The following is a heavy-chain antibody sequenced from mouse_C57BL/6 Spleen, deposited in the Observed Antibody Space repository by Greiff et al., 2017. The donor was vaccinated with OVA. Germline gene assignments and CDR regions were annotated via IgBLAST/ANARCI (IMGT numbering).Heavy chain of an antibody. Sequence: EVMLVESGGGLVKPGGSLKLSCAASGFTFSDYGMHWVRQAPEKGLEWVAYISSGSSTIYYADTVKGRFTISRDNAKNTLFLQMTSLRSEHTAMYYCAREELGRYYAMDYWGQGTSVTVSS. CDR1: GFTFSDYG. CDR2: ISSGSSTI. D-gene: IGHD4-1*01. J-gene: IGHJ4*01. V-gene: IGHV5-17*01. CDR3: AREELGRYYAMDY.